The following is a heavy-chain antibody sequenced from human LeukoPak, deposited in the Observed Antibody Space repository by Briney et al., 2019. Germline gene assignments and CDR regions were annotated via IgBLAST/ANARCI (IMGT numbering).Heavy chain of an antibody. CDR3: AKDRSSYYCYGMDV. CDR2: ISSSSSYI. Sequence: GGSLRLSCAASGFTFSSYSMNWVRQAPGKGLEWVSSISSSSSYIYYADSVKGRFTISRDNAKNSLYLQMNSLRAEDTALYYCAKDRSSYYCYGMDVWGQGTTVTVSS. V-gene: IGHV3-21*04. J-gene: IGHJ6*02. CDR1: GFTFSSYS.